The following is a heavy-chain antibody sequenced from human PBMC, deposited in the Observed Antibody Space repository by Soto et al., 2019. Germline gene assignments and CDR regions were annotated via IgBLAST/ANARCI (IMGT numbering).Heavy chain of an antibody. D-gene: IGHD2-15*01. CDR2: TYYRSRWYS. CDR1: GDTVSINSVA. CDR3: ARSEEDSDYYYYGMDV. Sequence: PWQTLSLTCFVSGDTVSINSVAWNWVRQSPSRGLEWLGRTYYRSRWYSDYAVSVRSRIDINADTSKNQVSLQLNSVTPEDTAVYYCARSEEDSDYYYYGMDVWGQGTTVTVSS. J-gene: IGHJ6*02. V-gene: IGHV6-1*01.